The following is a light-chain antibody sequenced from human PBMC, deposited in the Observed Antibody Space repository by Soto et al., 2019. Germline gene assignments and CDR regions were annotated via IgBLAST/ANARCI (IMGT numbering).Light chain of an antibody. J-gene: IGKJ1*01. Sequence: AIQMTQSPSSLSASVGDRVTITCRASQDIRTELGWYQQKPGNAPKLLIYATSILQSGVPSRFSAVGSGTDFTLTISSLQPEDFATYYCLQDYSYPRTFGQGTKVAIK. V-gene: IGKV1-6*01. CDR3: LQDYSYPRT. CDR2: ATS. CDR1: QDIRTE.